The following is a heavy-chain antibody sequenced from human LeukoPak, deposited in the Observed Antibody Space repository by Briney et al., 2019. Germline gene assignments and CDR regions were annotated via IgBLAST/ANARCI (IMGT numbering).Heavy chain of an antibody. D-gene: IGHD3-3*01. CDR3: ATNYDFWSGGPGNWFDP. CDR1: GGTFSSYA. V-gene: IGHV1-69*05. Sequence: VASVTVSCKASGGTFSSYAISWVRQAPGQGLEWMGGIIPIFGTANYAQKFRGRVTITTDESTSTAYMELSSLRSEDTAVYYCATNYDFWSGGPGNWFDPWGQGTLVTVSS. J-gene: IGHJ5*02. CDR2: IIPIFGTA.